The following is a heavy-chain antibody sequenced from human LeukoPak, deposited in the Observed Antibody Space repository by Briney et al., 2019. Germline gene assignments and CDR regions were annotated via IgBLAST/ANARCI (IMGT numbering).Heavy chain of an antibody. D-gene: IGHD2-15*01. Sequence: AGGSLRLSCAASGFTFSGSWMSWVRQAPGKGLEWVASIKRDESAIFYLASVKGRFTISRDNAKNSLYLQMNSLRAEDTAVYYCARYSDGFDIWGQGTMVTVSS. V-gene: IGHV3-7*01. J-gene: IGHJ3*02. CDR1: GFTFSGSW. CDR3: ARYSDGFDI. CDR2: IKRDESAI.